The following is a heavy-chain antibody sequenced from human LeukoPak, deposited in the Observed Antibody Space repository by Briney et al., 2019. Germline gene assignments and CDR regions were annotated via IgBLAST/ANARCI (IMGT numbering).Heavy chain of an antibody. Sequence: ASVKVSCKASGYTFTSYYMHWVRQAPGQGLEWMGIINPSGGSTSYAQKFQGRVTMTRDMSTSTVYMELSSLRSEDTAVYYCAKAAVLWFGTYDYWGQGTLVTVSS. J-gene: IGHJ4*02. CDR1: GYTFTSYY. CDR2: INPSGGST. D-gene: IGHD3-10*01. V-gene: IGHV1-46*01. CDR3: AKAAVLWFGTYDY.